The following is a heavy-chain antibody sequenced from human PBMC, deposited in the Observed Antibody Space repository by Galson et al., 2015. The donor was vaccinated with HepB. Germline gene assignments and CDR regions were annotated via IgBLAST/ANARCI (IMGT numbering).Heavy chain of an antibody. D-gene: IGHD6-13*01. CDR2: IYHSGST. V-gene: IGHV4-4*02. J-gene: IGHJ6*02. Sequence: ETLSLTCAVFGGSISSSNWWSWVRQPPGKGLEWIGEIYHSGSTNYNPSLKSRVTISVDKSKNQFSLKLSSVTAAGTAVYYCASYSSSGYYYYYGMDVWGQGTTVTVSS. CDR3: ASYSSSGYYYYYGMDV. CDR1: GGSISSSNW.